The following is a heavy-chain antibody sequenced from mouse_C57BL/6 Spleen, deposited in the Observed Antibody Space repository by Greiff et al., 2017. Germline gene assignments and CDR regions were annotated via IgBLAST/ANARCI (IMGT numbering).Heavy chain of an antibody. V-gene: IGHV1-62-2*01. J-gene: IGHJ4*01. D-gene: IGHD1-1*01. CDR1: GYTFTEYT. CDR2: FYPGSGSI. CDR3: ARHEDSGYYGSSYAMDY. Sequence: VKLQESGAELVKPGASVKLSCKASGYTFTEYTIHWVKQRSGQGLEWIGWFYPGSGSIKYNEKFKDKATLTADKSSSTAYIELSRLTSEDSAVYFCARHEDSGYYGSSYAMDYWGQGTSVTVSS.